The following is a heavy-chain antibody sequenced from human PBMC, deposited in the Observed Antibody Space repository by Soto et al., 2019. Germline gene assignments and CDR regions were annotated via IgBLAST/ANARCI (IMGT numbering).Heavy chain of an antibody. D-gene: IGHD2-2*01. CDR2: TRNKGNTYTT. Sequence: GGSLRLSCAASGFTFSDHYIDWVRQPPGKGLEWVGRTRNKGNTYTTEYAASVKGRFTISRDDSKKSLHLQMGSLKIEDTAVYYCARSGSSTSCYDYWGPGTLVTVSS. V-gene: IGHV3-72*01. CDR3: ARSGSSTSCYDY. CDR1: GFTFSDHY. J-gene: IGHJ4*02.